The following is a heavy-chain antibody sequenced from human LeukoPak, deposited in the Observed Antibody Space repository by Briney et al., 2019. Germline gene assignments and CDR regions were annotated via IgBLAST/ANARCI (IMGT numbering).Heavy chain of an antibody. CDR1: GGSISSHY. V-gene: IGHV4-59*11. J-gene: IGHJ4*02. Sequence: SETLSLTCTVSGGSISSHYWSWIRQPPGKGLEWFGYIYYSGRTNYNPSLKGRVTISVDTSKNQFSLKLSSVTAADTAVYYCARVGGDGYAAFDYWGQGTLVTVSS. D-gene: IGHD5-24*01. CDR2: IYYSGRT. CDR3: ARVGGDGYAAFDY.